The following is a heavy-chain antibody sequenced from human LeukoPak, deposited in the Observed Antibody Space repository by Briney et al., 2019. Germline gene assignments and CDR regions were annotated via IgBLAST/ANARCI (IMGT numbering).Heavy chain of an antibody. V-gene: IGHV3-53*01. CDR3: ARGEPQPGYSSGWYYID. J-gene: IGHJ4*02. Sequence: GGSLRLSCAASGFTVSSNYMSWVRQAPGKGLEWVSVIYSGGSTYYADSVKGRFTISRDNSKNTLYLQMNSLRAEDTAVYYCARGEPQPGYSSGWYYIDWGQGTLVTVSS. D-gene: IGHD6-19*01. CDR2: IYSGGST. CDR1: GFTVSSNY.